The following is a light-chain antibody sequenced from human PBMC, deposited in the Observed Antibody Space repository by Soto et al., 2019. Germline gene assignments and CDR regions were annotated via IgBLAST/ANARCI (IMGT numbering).Light chain of an antibody. J-gene: IGLJ1*01. CDR1: SSDVGSYNL. Sequence: HSVLTQPASVSGSPGQSITISCTGTSSDVGSYNLVSWYQQHPGKAPKFMIYGVTKRPSGVSNRFSGSKSGNTASLTISGLQAEDEADYYCCSYAGSNTYVFGTGTKVTVL. CDR3: CSYAGSNTYV. CDR2: GVT. V-gene: IGLV2-23*02.